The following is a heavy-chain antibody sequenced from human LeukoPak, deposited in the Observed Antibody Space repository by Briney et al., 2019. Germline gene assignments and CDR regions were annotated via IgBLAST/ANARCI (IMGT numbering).Heavy chain of an antibody. CDR1: GGSISSSNW. J-gene: IGHJ1*01. D-gene: IGHD3-10*01. CDR2: IYHSGST. Sequence: PSETLSLTCVVSGGSISSSNWWSWVRQPPGKGLQWIGEIYHSGSTNYNPSLRSRLTISLDTSKNQFSLRLRSVTVADTAVYYCAGVYGSRTDDWGQGALVIVSS. V-gene: IGHV4-4*02. CDR3: AGVYGSRTDD.